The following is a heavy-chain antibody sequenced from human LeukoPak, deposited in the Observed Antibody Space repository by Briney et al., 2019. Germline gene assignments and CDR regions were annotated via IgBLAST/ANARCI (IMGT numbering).Heavy chain of an antibody. D-gene: IGHD6-6*01. V-gene: IGHV3-30-3*01. J-gene: IGHJ3*02. Sequence: GGSPRLSCAASGFTFSSYAMHWVRQAPGKGLEWVAVISYDGSNKYYADSVKGRFTISRDNSKNTLYLQMNSLRAEDTAVYYCARGSQLARGAFDIWGQGTMVTVSS. CDR3: ARGSQLARGAFDI. CDR1: GFTFSSYA. CDR2: ISYDGSNK.